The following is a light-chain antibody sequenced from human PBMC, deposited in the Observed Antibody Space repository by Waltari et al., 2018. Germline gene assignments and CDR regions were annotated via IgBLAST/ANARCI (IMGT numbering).Light chain of an antibody. CDR1: QGSGSS. Sequence: CRGSQGSGSSLHWYQQRPDQAPKLLIKYASQSISGVPSRFSGSGSGTDFTLTINSLEAEDAATYYCHQSSSLQNTFGQGTKLEIK. J-gene: IGKJ2*01. CDR3: HQSSSLQNT. CDR2: YAS. V-gene: IGKV6-21*02.